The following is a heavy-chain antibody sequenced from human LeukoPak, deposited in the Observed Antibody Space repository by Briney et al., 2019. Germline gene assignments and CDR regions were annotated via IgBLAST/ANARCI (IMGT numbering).Heavy chain of an antibody. CDR1: GGSISSSSYY. V-gene: IGHV4-39*01. D-gene: IGHD5-18*01. CDR3: ARSGPVDTAMGSDY. CDR2: IYYSGST. J-gene: IGHJ4*02. Sequence: SETLSLTCTVSGGSISSSSYYWGWIRQPPGKGLEWIGSIYYSGSTYYNPSLKSRVTISVDTSKNQFSLKLSSVTAADTAVYYCARSGPVDTAMGSDYWGQGTLVTVSS.